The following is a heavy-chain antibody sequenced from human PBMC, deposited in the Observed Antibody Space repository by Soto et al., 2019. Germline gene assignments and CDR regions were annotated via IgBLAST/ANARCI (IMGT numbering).Heavy chain of an antibody. CDR1: GFSFSSYA. CDR2: ISHDGINK. V-gene: IGHV3-30-3*01. D-gene: IGHD6-19*01. CDR3: ARDMYSSDYFVKWFEP. J-gene: IGHJ5*02. Sequence: QVRLVESGGGVVQPGRSLRLSCTASGFSFSSYAMYWFRQPPGKGLEWVAVISHDGINKHYADSVKGRVTVSRDNSNHSLDLQLNIPRGEDTAMYYCARDMYSSDYFVKWFEPWGQGTLVTVSS.